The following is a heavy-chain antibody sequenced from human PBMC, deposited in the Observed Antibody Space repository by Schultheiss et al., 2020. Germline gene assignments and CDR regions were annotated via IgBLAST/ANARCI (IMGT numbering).Heavy chain of an antibody. V-gene: IGHV4-4*07. CDR1: GGSISGSY. CDR3: AREGGSGWEFDY. CDR2: IYTSGST. J-gene: IGHJ4*02. Sequence: SETLSLTCTVSGGSISGSYWSWLRQPPGKGLEWIGRIYTSGSTNYNPSLKSRVTMSVDTSRNQFSLKLSSVTAADTAVYYCAREGGSGWEFDYWGQGTLVTVSS. D-gene: IGHD6-19*01.